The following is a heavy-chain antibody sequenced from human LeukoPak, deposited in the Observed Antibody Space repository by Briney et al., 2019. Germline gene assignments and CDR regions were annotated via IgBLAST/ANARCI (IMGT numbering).Heavy chain of an antibody. V-gene: IGHV3-11*01. CDR3: ARRYYDSSGPEDAFDI. J-gene: IGHJ3*02. Sequence: GGSLRLSCAASGFTFSDYYMSWIRQAPGKGLEWVSYISSSGSTIYYADSVKGRFTISRDNAKNSLYLQMNSLRAEDTAVYYCARRYYDSSGPEDAFDIWGQGTMVTVSS. D-gene: IGHD3-22*01. CDR2: ISSSGSTI. CDR1: GFTFSDYY.